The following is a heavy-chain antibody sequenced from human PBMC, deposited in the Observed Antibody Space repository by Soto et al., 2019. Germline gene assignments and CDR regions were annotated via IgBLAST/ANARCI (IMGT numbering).Heavy chain of an antibody. Sequence: GASVKVSCKASGYTFTSSGISWVRQAPGQGLEWMGWIRVYNGNTNYAQKLQGRVTMTTDTSTSTAYMELRSLRSDDTAVYYCARDHSRRPNCFVPSGQAPLVTVSS. CDR2: IRVYNGNT. CDR3: ARDHSRRPNCFVP. D-gene: IGHD6-13*01. V-gene: IGHV1-18*01. J-gene: IGHJ5*02. CDR1: GYTFTSSG.